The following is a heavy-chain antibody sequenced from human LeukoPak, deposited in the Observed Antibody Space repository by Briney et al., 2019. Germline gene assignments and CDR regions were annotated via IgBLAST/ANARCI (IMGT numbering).Heavy chain of an antibody. J-gene: IGHJ5*02. CDR1: GYTFTTYA. V-gene: IGHV1-3*01. Sequence: ASVKVSCKASGYTFTTYAMHWVRQAPGQRLEWMGWINAGNGDTKYSQKFQARVTITRDTSASTAYMELSSLRSEDTAVYYCARDGYCSSTSCYVGAVDPWGQGTLVTVSS. D-gene: IGHD2-2*03. CDR3: ARDGYCSSTSCYVGAVDP. CDR2: INAGNGDT.